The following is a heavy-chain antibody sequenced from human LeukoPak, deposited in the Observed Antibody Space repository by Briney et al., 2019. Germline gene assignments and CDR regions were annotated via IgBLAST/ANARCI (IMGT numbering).Heavy chain of an antibody. V-gene: IGHV3-23*01. CDR2: INGSGIST. D-gene: IGHD4-23*01. Sequence: GGSLRLSCAASGFTFSSYGMSWVRQAPGKGLEWVSAINGSGISTYYADSVKGRFTISRDNSKNTLYLQMNSLRAEDTAIYYCAKGVNDYGGNRLDYWGQGTLVTVSS. J-gene: IGHJ4*02. CDR1: GFTFSSYG. CDR3: AKGVNDYGGNRLDY.